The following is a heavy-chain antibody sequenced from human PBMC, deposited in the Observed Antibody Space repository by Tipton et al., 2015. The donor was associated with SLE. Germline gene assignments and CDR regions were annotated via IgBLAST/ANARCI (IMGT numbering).Heavy chain of an antibody. V-gene: IGHV4-34*01. J-gene: IGHJ4*02. CDR1: GGSFSGYY. D-gene: IGHD7-27*01. CDR3: ATGVSPFDY. CDR2: INHSGST. Sequence: LRLSCAVYGGSFSGYYWSWIRQPPGKGLEWIGGINHSGSTNYNPSLKSRVTISVDTSKNQFSLKLSSVTAADTAVYYCATGVSPFDYWGQGTLVTVSS.